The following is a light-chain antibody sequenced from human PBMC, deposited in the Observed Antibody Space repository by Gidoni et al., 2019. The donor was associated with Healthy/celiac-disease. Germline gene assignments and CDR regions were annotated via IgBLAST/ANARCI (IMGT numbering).Light chain of an antibody. CDR1: QSVSSSY. J-gene: IGKJ1*01. CDR3: QQYGSSPWT. V-gene: IGKV3-20*01. Sequence: ELVLTQSPGTLSLSPRERATLSCRASQSVSSSYLAWYQQKPGQAPRLLIYGASSRATGIPDRFSGSGSGTDFTLLISRLEPEDFAVYYCQQYGSSPWTFGQGTKVEIK. CDR2: GAS.